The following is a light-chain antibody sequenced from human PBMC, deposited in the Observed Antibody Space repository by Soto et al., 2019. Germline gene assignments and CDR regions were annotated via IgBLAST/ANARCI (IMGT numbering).Light chain of an antibody. CDR1: QSVSTN. V-gene: IGKV3-15*01. CDR3: QQRSNWPPRYT. Sequence: ETVMAQSAAALSVSVGERVTLSCRVRQSVSTNLAWYQQRPGQAPRLLIHDASTRATGVPDRISGSGSGTHFTLTISSLQSEDFADYCCQQRSNWPPRYTFGPRTKVDIK. CDR2: DAS. J-gene: IGKJ3*01.